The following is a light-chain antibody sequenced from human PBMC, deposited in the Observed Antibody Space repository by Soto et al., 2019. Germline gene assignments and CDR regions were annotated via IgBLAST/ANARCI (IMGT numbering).Light chain of an antibody. J-gene: IGLJ2*01. CDR2: SDT. CDR3: QVWDSGSAHVL. V-gene: IGLV3-21*01. CDR1: NIGSKG. Sequence: SYELTQPPSVSVAPGETARHSCGGNNIGSKGVHWYQQKPGQAPVLVIYSDTDLPPVIPERFSGSNSANMATLTISRVEAGDEADYYCQVWDSGSAHVLFGGATKLTVL.